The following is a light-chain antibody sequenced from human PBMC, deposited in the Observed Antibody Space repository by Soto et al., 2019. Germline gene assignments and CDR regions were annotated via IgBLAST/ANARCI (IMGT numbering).Light chain of an antibody. CDR2: GAS. CDR1: QDINDY. CDR3: QQYDSLPYT. V-gene: IGKV1-33*01. Sequence: EIQMTQSPSSLSASLGDRVTITCQARQDINDYSNWYQQKPGKAPRLLIYGASFLEVGVPSRFSGSGSGTHFTLTISSLQPEDVATYYCQQYDSLPYTFGQGTGLEIK. J-gene: IGKJ2*01.